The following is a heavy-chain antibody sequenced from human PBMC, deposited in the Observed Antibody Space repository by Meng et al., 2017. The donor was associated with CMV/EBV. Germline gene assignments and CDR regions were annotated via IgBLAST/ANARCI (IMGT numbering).Heavy chain of an antibody. CDR2: ISGSGGST. CDR1: GFTFSSYA. Sequence: GESLKISCAASGFTFSSYAMSWVRQAPGKGLEWVSAISGSGGSTYYADSVKGRFTISRDNSKNTLYLQMNSLRAEDTAVYYCARPSEGYYYGMDVWGQGTLVTVSS. V-gene: IGHV3-23*01. CDR3: ARPSEGYYYGMDV. D-gene: IGHD2-2*01. J-gene: IGHJ6*02.